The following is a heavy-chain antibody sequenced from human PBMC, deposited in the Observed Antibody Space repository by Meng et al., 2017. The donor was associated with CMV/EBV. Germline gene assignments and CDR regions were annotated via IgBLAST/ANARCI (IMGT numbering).Heavy chain of an antibody. CDR2: ISYDGSNK. J-gene: IGHJ4*02. Sequence: GESLKISCAASGFTFSSYAMHWVRQAPGKGLEWVAVISYDGSNKYYADSVKGRFTISRDNSKNTLYLQMNSLRAKDTAVYYCARDRYYDSSGYALSYYFDYWGQGTLVTVSS. V-gene: IGHV3-30-3*01. CDR3: ARDRYYDSSGYALSYYFDY. CDR1: GFTFSSYA. D-gene: IGHD3-22*01.